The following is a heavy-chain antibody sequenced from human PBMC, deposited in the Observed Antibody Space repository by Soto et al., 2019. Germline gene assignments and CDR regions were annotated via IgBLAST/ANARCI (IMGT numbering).Heavy chain of an antibody. V-gene: IGHV3-23*01. J-gene: IGHJ4*02. D-gene: IGHD3-16*02. CDR1: GFTFSSYA. Sequence: PGGSLRLSCAASGFTFSSYAMSWVRQAPGKGLEWVSAISGSGGSTYYADSVKGRFTISRDNSKNTLYLQMNSLRAEDTAVYYCAKSHMITFGGVIVYFDYWGQGTLVTVSS. CDR2: ISGSGGST. CDR3: AKSHMITFGGVIVYFDY.